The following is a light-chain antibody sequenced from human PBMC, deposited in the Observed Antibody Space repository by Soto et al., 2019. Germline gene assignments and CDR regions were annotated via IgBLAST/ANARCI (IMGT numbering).Light chain of an antibody. Sequence: QSALTQPASVSGSPGQSITISCTGTSNDVGGYNLVSWYQQHPGKAPKLMIYEVSKRPSGVSNRFSGSKSGNTASLTISGLQAEDEADYYCCSYAGSSTGVFGGGTKLTVL. CDR3: CSYAGSSTGV. J-gene: IGLJ3*02. V-gene: IGLV2-23*02. CDR1: SNDVGGYNL. CDR2: EVS.